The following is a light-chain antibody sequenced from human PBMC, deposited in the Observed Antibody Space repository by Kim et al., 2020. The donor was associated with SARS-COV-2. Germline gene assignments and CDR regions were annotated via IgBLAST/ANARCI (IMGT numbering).Light chain of an antibody. CDR3: LLYYGGTHLGV. CDR1: TGAVTSSHY. V-gene: IGLV7-43*01. Sequence: GTVTLTWASSTGAVTSSHYSNWFQQKPGQAPRPLIYSTTNKHSWTPARFSGSLLGGKAALTLSGVQPEDEADYYCLLYYGGTHLGVFGGGTQLTVL. CDR2: STT. J-gene: IGLJ3*02.